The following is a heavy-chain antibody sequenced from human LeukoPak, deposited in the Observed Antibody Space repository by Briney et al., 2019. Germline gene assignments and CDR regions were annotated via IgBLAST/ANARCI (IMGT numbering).Heavy chain of an antibody. D-gene: IGHD5-12*01. CDR3: ARDPAGYSGYDYFDY. V-gene: IGHV3-23*01. Sequence: GGSLRLSCAASGFTFSSYAMSWVRQAPGKGLEWVSAISGSGGSTYYADSVKGRFTISRDNSKNTLYLQMNSLRAEDTAVYYYARDPAGYSGYDYFDYWGQGTLVTVSS. CDR2: ISGSGGST. J-gene: IGHJ4*02. CDR1: GFTFSSYA.